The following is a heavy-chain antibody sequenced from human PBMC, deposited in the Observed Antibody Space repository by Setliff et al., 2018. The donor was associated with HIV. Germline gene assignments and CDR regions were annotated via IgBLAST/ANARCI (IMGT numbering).Heavy chain of an antibody. CDR3: AIDHVTNIAESGYGYTRIDP. J-gene: IGHJ5*02. V-gene: IGHV4-39*07. CDR2: MYYSGST. Sequence: SETLSLTCNVSGGSISSSNYYWGWIRQPPGKGLEWIGTMYYSGSTYYNPSLEGRVTISLDTSKNQFSLKLTSVTAADTAVYYCAIDHVTNIAESGYGYTRIDPWGPGISVTVS. CDR1: GGSISSSNYY. D-gene: IGHD5-18*01.